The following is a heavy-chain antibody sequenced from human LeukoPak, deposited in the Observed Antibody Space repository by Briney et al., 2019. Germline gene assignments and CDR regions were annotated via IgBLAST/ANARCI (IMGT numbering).Heavy chain of an antibody. D-gene: IGHD2-2*01. CDR2: ISGSGGST. V-gene: IGHV3-23*01. J-gene: IGHJ4*02. CDR1: GFTFSSHA. CDR3: AKESYCSSTSCYRAFDY. Sequence: PGGSLRLSCAASGFTFSSHAMSWVRQAPGKGLEWVSAISGSGGSTYYADSVKGRFTISRDNSKNTLYLQMNSLRAEDTAVYYCAKESYCSSTSCYRAFDYWGQGTLVTVSS.